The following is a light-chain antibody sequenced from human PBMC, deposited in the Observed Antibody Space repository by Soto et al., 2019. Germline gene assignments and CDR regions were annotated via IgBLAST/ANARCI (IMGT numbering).Light chain of an antibody. J-gene: IGKJ4*01. CDR2: DAS. CDR1: QSVSSY. CDR3: QQRSNWPPLT. V-gene: IGKV3-11*01. Sequence: EIVLTQSPATLSLSPGERATLFCRASQSVSSYLAWYQQKPGQAPRLLIYDASNRATGIPARFSGSGSGTDFTLTISSLQPEDFAVYYCQQRSNWPPLTFGRGTKVEIK.